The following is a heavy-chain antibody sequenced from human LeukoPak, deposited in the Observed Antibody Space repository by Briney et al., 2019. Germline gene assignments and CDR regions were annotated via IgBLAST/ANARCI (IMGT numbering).Heavy chain of an antibody. D-gene: IGHD2-2*02. CDR1: GFTFSSYA. CDR3: AKSPGGTSFYSQLFAY. Sequence: GGSLRLSCAASGFTFSSYAMSWVRQAPGKGLEWVSAISGSGGSTYYADSVKGRFTISRDNSKNTLYLQMNSLRAEDTAVYYCAKSPGGTSFYSQLFAYWGQGTLVTVSS. V-gene: IGHV3-23*01. CDR2: ISGSGGST. J-gene: IGHJ4*02.